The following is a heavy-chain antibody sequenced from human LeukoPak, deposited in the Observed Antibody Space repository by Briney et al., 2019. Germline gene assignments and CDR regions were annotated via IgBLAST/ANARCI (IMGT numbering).Heavy chain of an antibody. CDR1: GFTFNSYS. J-gene: IGHJ4*02. CDR3: ARDRGYSGYDLYYFDY. Sequence: GGSLRLSCAAPGFTFNSYSMNWVRQAPGKGLEWVSSISSSSSYIYYADSVKGRFTISRDNGKNSLYLQMNSLRAEDTAVYYCARDRGYSGYDLYYFDYWGQGTLVTVSS. CDR2: ISSSSSYI. D-gene: IGHD5-12*01. V-gene: IGHV3-21*01.